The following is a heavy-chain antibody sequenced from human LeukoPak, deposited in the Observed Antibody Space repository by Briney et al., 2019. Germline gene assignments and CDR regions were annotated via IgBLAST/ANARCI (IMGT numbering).Heavy chain of an antibody. CDR3: AIRKTYNYNDEGGEWLDP. CDR1: GYTLTELS. D-gene: IGHD1-1*01. CDR2: FDRGDGET. J-gene: IGHJ5*02. V-gene: IGHV1-24*01. Sequence: ASVKVSCKVSGYTLTELSMHWVRQAPGKGLEWMGGFDRGDGETMYAQKSQGRVTMTEDTSTDTAYMELSSLRSEDTAVYYCAIRKTYNYNDEGGEWLDPWGQGTLVTVSS.